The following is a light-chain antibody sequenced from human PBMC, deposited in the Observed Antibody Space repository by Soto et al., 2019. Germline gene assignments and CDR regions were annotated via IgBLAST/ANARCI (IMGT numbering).Light chain of an antibody. V-gene: IGLV7-46*01. CDR3: LLSYSGARLVV. Sequence: QAVVTQEPSLTVSPGGTVTLTCGSSTGAVTSGHYPYWFQQKPGQAPRTLIYDTSNKHSWTPARFSGSLLGGKAALTLSGAQPEDEAEYYCLLSYSGARLVVFGGWTKVTVL. CDR2: DTS. CDR1: TGAVTSGHY. J-gene: IGLJ2*01.